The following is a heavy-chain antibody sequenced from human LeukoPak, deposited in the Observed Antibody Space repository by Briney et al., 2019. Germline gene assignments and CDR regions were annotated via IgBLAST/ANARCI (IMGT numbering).Heavy chain of an antibody. V-gene: IGHV3-7*01. D-gene: IGHD1-26*01. CDR3: ARAQWEPDAFDI. CDR2: IKQDGSEK. Sequence: PGGSLRLSCAASGFTFSSYWMSWVRQAPGKGLGWVADIKQDGSEKYYVDSVKGRFTISRDNAKNSLYLQMNSLRAEDTAVYYCARAQWEPDAFDIWGQGTMVTVSS. J-gene: IGHJ3*02. CDR1: GFTFSSYW.